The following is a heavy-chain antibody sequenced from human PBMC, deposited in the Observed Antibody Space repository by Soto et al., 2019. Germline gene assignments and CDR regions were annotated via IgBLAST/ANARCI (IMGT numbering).Heavy chain of an antibody. J-gene: IGHJ5*02. V-gene: IGHV3-7*01. D-gene: IGHD3-3*01. CDR1: GFTFSSYW. CDR2: IKQDGSEK. Sequence: PGGSLRLSCAASGFTFSSYWMSWVRQAPGKGLEWVANIKQDGSEKYYVDSVKGRFTIPRDNAKNSLYLQMNSLRAEDTAVYYCASEGRDYDFWSGYYPYNWFDPWGQGTLVTVSS. CDR3: ASEGRDYDFWSGYYPYNWFDP.